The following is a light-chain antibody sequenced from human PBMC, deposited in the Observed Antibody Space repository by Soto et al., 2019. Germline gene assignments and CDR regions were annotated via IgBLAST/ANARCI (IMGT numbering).Light chain of an antibody. V-gene: IGKV3-20*01. CDR2: GAS. CDR1: QRVSSSY. CDR3: QRYGNSPPFT. J-gene: IGKJ2*01. Sequence: EIVLTQSPGTLSLSPGERATLSCRASQRVSSSYLAWYQQKPGQAPRLLIYGASSRATGIPDRFSGSGSGTDFTLTISRLEPEDFAVYFCQRYGNSPPFTFGRGTKVEI.